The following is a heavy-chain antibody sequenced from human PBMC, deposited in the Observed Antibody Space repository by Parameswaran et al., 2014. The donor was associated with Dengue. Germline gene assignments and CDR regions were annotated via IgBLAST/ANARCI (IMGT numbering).Heavy chain of an antibody. D-gene: IGHD1-26*01. V-gene: IGHV3-48*03. CDR3: AREHSGSYIIDY. Sequence: VRQAPGKGLEWVSYISSSGSTIYYADSVKGRFTISRDNAKNSLYLQMNSLRAEDTAVYYCAREHSGSYIIDYWGQGTLVTVSS. J-gene: IGHJ4*02. CDR2: ISSSGSTI.